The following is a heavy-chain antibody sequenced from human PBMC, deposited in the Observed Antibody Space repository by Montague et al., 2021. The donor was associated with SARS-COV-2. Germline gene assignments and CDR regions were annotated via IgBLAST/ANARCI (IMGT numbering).Heavy chain of an antibody. Sequence: TLSLTCTVSGGSISSGGYYWSWIRQHPGKGLEWIGYIYYSGSTYYNPSLKSRVTISVDTSKNQFSLKLSSVTAADTAVYYCATASLGDCSSTSCYGPHYGIDVWGQGTPVPVSS. V-gene: IGHV4-31*03. CDR3: ATASLGDCSSTSCYGPHYGIDV. J-gene: IGHJ6*02. D-gene: IGHD2-2*01. CDR1: GGSISSGGYY. CDR2: IYYSGST.